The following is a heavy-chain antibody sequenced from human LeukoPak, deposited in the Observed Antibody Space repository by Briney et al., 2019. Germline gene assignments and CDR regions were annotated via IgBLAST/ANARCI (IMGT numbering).Heavy chain of an antibody. D-gene: IGHD1-26*01. Sequence: GGSLRLSCAASGFTVSSNYMSWVRQAPGKGLEWVSVIYSGGTTNYADSVKGRFTISRDNSKNTLYLQMNSLRAEDTAVYYCAKDRSVGAADYYFDYWGQGTLVTVSS. CDR1: GFTVSSNY. J-gene: IGHJ4*02. CDR2: IYSGGTT. V-gene: IGHV3-53*05. CDR3: AKDRSVGAADYYFDY.